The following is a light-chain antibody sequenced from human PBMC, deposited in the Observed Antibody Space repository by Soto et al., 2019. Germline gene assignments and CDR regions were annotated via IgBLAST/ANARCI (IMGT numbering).Light chain of an antibody. CDR2: GVS. V-gene: IGKV3-20*01. J-gene: IGKJ1*01. Sequence: EIVLTQSPGTLSLSPGERATLSCRASQSVRSSYLAWYQQKLGQASRLLIYGVSNRATGIPDRFSGSGSGTDFTLTISRLESEDFAVYYCQQYGTSPRTFGQGTKVEIK. CDR1: QSVRSSY. CDR3: QQYGTSPRT.